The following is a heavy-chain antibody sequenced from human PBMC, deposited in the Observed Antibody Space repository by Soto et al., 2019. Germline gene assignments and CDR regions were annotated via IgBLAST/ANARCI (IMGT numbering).Heavy chain of an antibody. CDR3: ARPRTAMAHFDY. CDR2: IYPGDSDT. D-gene: IGHD5-18*01. Sequence: PAESLKISCTGSGYSFTTYWIGWVRQMPGKGLEWMGIIYPGDSDTRYSPSFQGQVTISADKSISTAYLQWSSLKASDTAMYYCARPRTAMAHFDYWGQGTLVTVSS. J-gene: IGHJ4*02. CDR1: GYSFTTYW. V-gene: IGHV5-51*01.